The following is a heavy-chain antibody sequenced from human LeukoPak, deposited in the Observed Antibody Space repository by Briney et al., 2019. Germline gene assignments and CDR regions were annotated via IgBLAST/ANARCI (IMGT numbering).Heavy chain of an antibody. J-gene: IGHJ6*02. CDR1: GFTFSSYG. V-gene: IGHV3-30*18. CDR2: ISYDGSNK. D-gene: IGHD2-2*01. CDR3: AKGPLGYCSSTSCLYYYYYGMDV. Sequence: GGSLRLSCAASGFTFSSYGMHWVRQAPGKGLEWVAVISYDGSNKYYADSVKGRFTISRDNSKNTLYLQMNSLRAEDTAVCYCAKGPLGYCSSTSCLYYYYYGMDVWGQGTTVTVSS.